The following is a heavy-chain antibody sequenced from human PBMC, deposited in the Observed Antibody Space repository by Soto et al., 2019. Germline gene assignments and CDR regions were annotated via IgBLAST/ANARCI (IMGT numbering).Heavy chain of an antibody. D-gene: IGHD6-6*01. J-gene: IGHJ3*02. Sequence: SETLSLTCTVSGGSISSYYWSWIRQPPGKGLEWIGYIYYSGSTNYNPSLKSRVTISVDTSKNQFSLKLSSVTAADTAVYYCARLRPVGFEYSSSADAFDIWGQGTMVTVSS. CDR1: GGSISSYY. CDR2: IYYSGST. CDR3: ARLRPVGFEYSSSADAFDI. V-gene: IGHV4-59*08.